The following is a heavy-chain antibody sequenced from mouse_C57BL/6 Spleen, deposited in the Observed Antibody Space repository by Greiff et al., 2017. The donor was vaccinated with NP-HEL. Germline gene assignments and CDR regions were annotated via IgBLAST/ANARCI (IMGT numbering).Heavy chain of an antibody. J-gene: IGHJ3*01. CDR2: IDPSDSYT. CDR3: ARGRAPYYYGSSYGFAY. CDR1: GYTFTSYW. V-gene: IGHV1-59*01. D-gene: IGHD1-1*01. Sequence: QVQLQQPGAELVRPGTSVKLSCKASGYTFTSYWMHWVKQRPGQGLEWIGVIDPSDSYTNYNQKFKGKATLTVDTSSSTAYMQLSSLTSEDSAVYYCARGRAPYYYGSSYGFAYWGQGALVTVAA.